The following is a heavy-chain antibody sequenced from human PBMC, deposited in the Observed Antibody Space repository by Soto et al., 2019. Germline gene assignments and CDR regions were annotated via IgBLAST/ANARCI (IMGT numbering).Heavy chain of an antibody. J-gene: IGHJ3*01. Sequence: GPLQLASAASGVPLKQYWIPGARTVPGKGVVWVSRINGDGSSSSHADSVQGRFTVSRDNASNVVYLQMTSLRAEDTAVDYCERPQYLREDCFDWWGRATVV. CDR1: GVPLKQYW. V-gene: IGHV3-74*01. D-gene: IGHD2-2*01. CDR2: INGDGSSS. CDR3: ERPQYLREDCFDW.